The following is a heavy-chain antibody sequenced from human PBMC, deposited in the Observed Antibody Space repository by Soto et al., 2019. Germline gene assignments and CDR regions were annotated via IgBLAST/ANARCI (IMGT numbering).Heavy chain of an antibody. CDR2: INHSGST. V-gene: IGHV4-34*01. J-gene: IGHJ5*02. CDR1: GGSFSGYY. CDR3: ARGGGYYVLRP. D-gene: IGHD3-10*02. Sequence: SETLSLTCAVYGGSFSGYYWSWIRQPPGKGLEWIGEINHSGSTNYNPSLKSRVTISVDTSKNQFSLKLSSVTAADTAVYYCARGGGYYVLRPWGQGTLVTVSS.